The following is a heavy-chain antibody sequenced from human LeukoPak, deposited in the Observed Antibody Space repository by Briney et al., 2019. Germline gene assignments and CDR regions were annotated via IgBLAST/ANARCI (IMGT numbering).Heavy chain of an antibody. D-gene: IGHD3-22*01. Sequence: GGSLRLSCAASGYTFSSYSMNWVRQAPGKGLEWVSFISSGSSYIYYADSVKGRFTISRDNAKKSLYLQINSLRAEDTAVYFCARSFYDSSGYPNFDYWGQGPLVTVSS. CDR1: GYTFSSYS. CDR3: ARSFYDSSGYPNFDY. CDR2: ISSGSSYI. J-gene: IGHJ4*02. V-gene: IGHV3-21*01.